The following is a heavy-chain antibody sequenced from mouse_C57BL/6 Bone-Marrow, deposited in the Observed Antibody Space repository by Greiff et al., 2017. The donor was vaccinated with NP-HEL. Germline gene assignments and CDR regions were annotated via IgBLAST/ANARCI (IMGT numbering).Heavy chain of an antibody. CDR2: IDPETGGT. CDR1: GYTFTDYE. CDR3: TRSNYGGTCYAMDY. J-gene: IGHJ4*01. D-gene: IGHD1-1*01. V-gene: IGHV1-15*01. Sequence: VQLQQSGAELVRPGASVTLSCKASGYTFTDYEMHWVKQTPVHGLEWIGAIDPETGGTAYNQKFKGKAILTAAKSSSTAYMELRSLTSEDSAVYYCTRSNYGGTCYAMDYWGQGTSVTVSS.